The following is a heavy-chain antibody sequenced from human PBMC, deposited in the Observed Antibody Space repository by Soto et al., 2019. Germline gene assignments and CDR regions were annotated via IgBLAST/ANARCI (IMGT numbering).Heavy chain of an antibody. D-gene: IGHD3-9*01. CDR1: GGTFSSYA. Sequence: ASVKVSCKASGGTFSSYAISWVRQAPGQGLEWMGGIIPIFGTANYAQKFQGRVTITADESTSTAYMELSSLRSEDTAVYYCAREVYDILTGDLDYYYYYGMDVWGQGTTVTVSS. V-gene: IGHV1-69*13. CDR2: IIPIFGTA. J-gene: IGHJ6*02. CDR3: AREVYDILTGDLDYYYYYGMDV.